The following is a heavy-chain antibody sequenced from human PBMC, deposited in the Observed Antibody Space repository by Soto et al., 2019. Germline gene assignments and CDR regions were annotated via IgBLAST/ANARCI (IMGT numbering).Heavy chain of an antibody. Sequence: QVHLVQSGAEVKKPGASVKVSCKGSGYAFTTYGITWVRQAPGQGLEWMGWISAHNGNTNYAQKLHGRVTVTRDPSTTTAYMELRSLRSVDTAVYYCARGRDGDYWGPAAGVTVSS. J-gene: IGHJ4*02. CDR2: ISAHNGNT. V-gene: IGHV1-18*01. D-gene: IGHD6-6*01. CDR3: ARGRDGDY. CDR1: GYAFTTYG.